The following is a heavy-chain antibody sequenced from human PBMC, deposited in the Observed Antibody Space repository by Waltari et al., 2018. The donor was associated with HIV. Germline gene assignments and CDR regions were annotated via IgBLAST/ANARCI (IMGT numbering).Heavy chain of an antibody. CDR2: IYHSGST. J-gene: IGHJ4*02. V-gene: IGHV4-38-2*02. CDR3: ARDIGSRKETTYFDY. Sequence: QVQLQESGPGLVKPSEPLSLPCAVSAYSLTSGYSWGWIRQPPGNGLEWIGTIYHSGSTYYNPSLKSRVTISVDTSKNQFSLKLSSVTAADTAVYYCARDIGSRKETTYFDYWGQGTLVTVSS. CDR1: AYSLTSGYS. D-gene: IGHD1-7*01.